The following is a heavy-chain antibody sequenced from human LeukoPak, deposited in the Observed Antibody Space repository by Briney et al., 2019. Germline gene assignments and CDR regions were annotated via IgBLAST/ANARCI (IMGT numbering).Heavy chain of an antibody. V-gene: IGHV4-30-2*01. D-gene: IGHD2-15*01. CDR1: GGSISSGGYS. CDR2: IYHSGST. Sequence: SETLSLTWAVSGGSISSGGYSWSWIRQPPGKGLEWIGYIYHSGSTYYNPSLKSRVTISVDRSKNQISLKLSSVTAADTAVYYCARARILYGMDVWGQGTTVTVSS. J-gene: IGHJ6*02. CDR3: ARARILYGMDV.